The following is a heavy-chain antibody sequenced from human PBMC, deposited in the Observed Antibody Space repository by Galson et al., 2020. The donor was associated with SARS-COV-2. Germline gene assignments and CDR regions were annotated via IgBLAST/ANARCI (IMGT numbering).Heavy chain of an antibody. J-gene: IGHJ4*02. D-gene: IGHD5-12*01. CDR1: GFTFSDYY. V-gene: IGHV3-11*01. CDR2: ISSSGTTI. Sequence: TGGSLRLSCAASGFTFSDYYMSWIRQAPGKGLEWVSYISSSGTTIYYADSVKGRFTISRDNAKNSLYLQMNSLRAEDTAVYYCARGDGYNSYYFDYWGQGTLVTVSS. CDR3: ARGDGYNSYYFDY.